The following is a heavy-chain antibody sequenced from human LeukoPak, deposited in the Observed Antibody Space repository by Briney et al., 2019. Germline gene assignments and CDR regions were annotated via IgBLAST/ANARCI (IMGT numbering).Heavy chain of an antibody. Sequence: SETLSLTCTVSGGSISSYYWSWIRQPPGKGLEWIGYIYYSGSTNYNPSLKSRVTISADTSKNQFSLTLGSVSATDTAVYYCVSPRGFSYGYFDYWGQGTLVTVSS. J-gene: IGHJ4*02. V-gene: IGHV4-59*08. CDR1: GGSISSYY. D-gene: IGHD5-18*01. CDR3: VSPRGFSYGYFDY. CDR2: IYYSGST.